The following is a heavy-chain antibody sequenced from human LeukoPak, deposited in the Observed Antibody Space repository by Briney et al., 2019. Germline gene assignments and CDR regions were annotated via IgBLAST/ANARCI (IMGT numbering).Heavy chain of an antibody. CDR3: ARSGSSYDGSQSWFDY. Sequence: GGSLRLSCAASGFTFSSYGMHWVRQAPGKGLEWISYISSGSSTIYYADSVKGRFTISRDNAKNSLYLHLSSLRAEDTAVYYCARSGSSYDGSQSWFDYWGQGTLVTVSS. CDR1: GFTFSSYG. J-gene: IGHJ4*02. CDR2: ISSGSSTI. D-gene: IGHD3-22*01. V-gene: IGHV3-48*01.